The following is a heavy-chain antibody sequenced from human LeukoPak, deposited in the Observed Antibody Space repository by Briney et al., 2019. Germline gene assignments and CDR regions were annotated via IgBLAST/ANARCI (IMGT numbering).Heavy chain of an antibody. CDR3: ARRRTTGLAGYMDV. Sequence: PSETLSPTCTVSGGSISTYYWSWIRQPPGKGLEWIGYIHYSGSTNYNPSLKSRVTISVGTSKNQFSLKLSSVTAADTAVYYCARRRTTGLAGYMDVWGIGTTVTVSS. CDR1: GGSISTYY. V-gene: IGHV4-59*08. D-gene: IGHD2-2*01. CDR2: IHYSGST. J-gene: IGHJ6*03.